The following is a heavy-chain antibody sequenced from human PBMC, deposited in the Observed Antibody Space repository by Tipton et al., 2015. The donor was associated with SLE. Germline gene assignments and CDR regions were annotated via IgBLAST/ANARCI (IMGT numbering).Heavy chain of an antibody. V-gene: IGHV4-4*08. CDR2: THTSGST. Sequence: TLSLTRKVSGGSLSSYYWSWIRQTSGERLEWIGYTHTSGSTYYNPSLKSRVTISVDTSKNQFSLNLNSVTAADTALYYCAREGTAAGITNWFDPWGQGTLVTVSS. D-gene: IGHD6-13*01. CDR3: AREGTAAGITNWFDP. CDR1: GGSLSSYY. J-gene: IGHJ5*02.